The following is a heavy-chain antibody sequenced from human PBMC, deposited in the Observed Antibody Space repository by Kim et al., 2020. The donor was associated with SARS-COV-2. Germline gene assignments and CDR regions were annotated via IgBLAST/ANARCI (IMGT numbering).Heavy chain of an antibody. CDR1: GFTVSSNY. Sequence: GGSLRLSCAASGFTVSSNYMSWVRQAPGKGLEWVSVIYSGGSTYYEESVKGGFTIARDNSKNTMNLQLNSMSAEDTTVYYCAGGPRYSSGGYVAFVIWG. V-gene: IGHV3-66*02. J-gene: IGHJ3*02. CDR3: AGGPRYSSGGYVAFVI. D-gene: IGHD6-19*01. CDR2: IYSGGST.